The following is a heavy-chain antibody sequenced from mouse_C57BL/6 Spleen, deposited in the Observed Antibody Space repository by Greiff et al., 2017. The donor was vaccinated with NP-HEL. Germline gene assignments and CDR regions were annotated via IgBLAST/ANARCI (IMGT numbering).Heavy chain of an antibody. CDR3: ARECTGTTRYFDV. J-gene: IGHJ1*03. Sequence: EVQLQQSGPELVKPGASVKISCKASGYTFTDYYMNWVKQSHGKSLEWIGDINPNNGGTSYNQKFKGKATLTVDKSSSTAYMELRSLTSEDSAVDYCARECTGTTRYFDVWGTGTTVTVAS. D-gene: IGHD4-1*01. V-gene: IGHV1-26*01. CDR2: INPNNGGT. CDR1: GYTFTDYY.